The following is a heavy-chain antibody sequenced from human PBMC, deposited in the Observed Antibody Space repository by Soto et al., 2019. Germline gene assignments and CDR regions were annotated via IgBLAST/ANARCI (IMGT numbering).Heavy chain of an antibody. CDR2: ISSSSSTI. J-gene: IGHJ4*02. D-gene: IGHD1-26*01. CDR1: GFTFSSYS. CDR3: ARDEGGSYSPFDY. Sequence: EVQLVESGGGLVQPGGSLRLSCAASGFTFSSYSMNWVRQAPGKGLEWVSYISSSSSTIYYADSVKGRFTISRDNAKNSLSLQMNSLRDEDTAVYYCARDEGGSYSPFDYWGQGTLVTVSS. V-gene: IGHV3-48*02.